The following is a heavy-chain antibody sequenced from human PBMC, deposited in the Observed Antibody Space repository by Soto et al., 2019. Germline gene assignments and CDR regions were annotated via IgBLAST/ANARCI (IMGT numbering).Heavy chain of an antibody. CDR2: IIPIFGTA. V-gene: IGHV1-69*13. D-gene: IGHD5-12*01. J-gene: IGHJ6*02. CDR1: GGTFSSYA. Sequence: SVKVSCKASGGTFSSYAISWVRQAPGQGLEWMGGIIPIFGTANYAQKFQGRVTITADESTSTAYMELSSLRSEDTAVYYCARHDGYNVRYYYGMAVWGQGPTVTVSS. CDR3: ARHDGYNVRYYYGMAV.